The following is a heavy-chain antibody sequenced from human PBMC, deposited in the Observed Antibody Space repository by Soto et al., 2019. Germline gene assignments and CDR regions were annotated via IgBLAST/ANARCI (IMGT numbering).Heavy chain of an antibody. CDR1: GYTFSRYG. CDR2: ISAYNDNT. V-gene: IGHV1-18*01. D-gene: IGHD2-15*01. J-gene: IGHJ3*02. Sequence: ASVKVSCKPSGYTFSRYGISWVRQAPGQGLEWMGWISAYNDNTNYVQKLQGRVTMTTDTSTSTAYMELRSLRSDDTAVYYCAKGTGGNWAAFEIWGQGTMVTVSS. CDR3: AKGTGGNWAAFEI.